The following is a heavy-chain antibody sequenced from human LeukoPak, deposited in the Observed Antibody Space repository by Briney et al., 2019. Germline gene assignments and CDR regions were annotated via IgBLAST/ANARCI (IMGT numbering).Heavy chain of an antibody. Sequence: PSETLSLTCAVYSGSFSAYYWTWIRQPPGKGLEWIGEVNHSGSTNYNPSLKSRVTTSLDTSKNQFSLKLTSVTAADSAVYYCAGSSGWSGVLDYWGQGALVTVSS. D-gene: IGHD6-19*01. CDR2: VNHSGST. V-gene: IGHV4-34*01. CDR3: AGSSGWSGVLDY. J-gene: IGHJ4*02. CDR1: SGSFSAYY.